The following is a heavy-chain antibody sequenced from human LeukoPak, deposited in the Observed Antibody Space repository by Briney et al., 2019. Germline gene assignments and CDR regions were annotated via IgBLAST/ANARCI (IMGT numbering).Heavy chain of an antibody. J-gene: IGHJ4*02. CDR2: ISGSGGSR. D-gene: IGHD3-3*01. CDR1: GFTFSSYA. CDR3: AKTPLRFLEWLLGD. Sequence: GGCLRLSCAASGFTFSSYAMTWVRQAPGKGLEWVSGISGSGGSRYYADSVKGRFTISRDNSNTTLYLQMNSLRAEDTAVYYCAKTPLRFLEWLLGDWGQGTLVTVSS. V-gene: IGHV3-23*01.